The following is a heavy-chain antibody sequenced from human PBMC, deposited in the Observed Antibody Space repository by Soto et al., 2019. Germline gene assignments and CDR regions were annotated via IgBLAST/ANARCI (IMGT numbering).Heavy chain of an antibody. D-gene: IGHD5-12*01. CDR2: IIPIFGTA. J-gene: IGHJ3*02. CDR3: ARDRDGYNSVAFDI. CDR1: GGTFSSYA. V-gene: IGHV1-69*01. Sequence: QVQLVQSGAEVKKPGSSVKVSCEASGGTFSSYAISWVRQAPGQGLEWMGGIIPIFGTANYAQKFQGRVTITADESTSTAYMELSSLRSEDTAVHYGARDRDGYNSVAFDIWGQGTMVTLSS.